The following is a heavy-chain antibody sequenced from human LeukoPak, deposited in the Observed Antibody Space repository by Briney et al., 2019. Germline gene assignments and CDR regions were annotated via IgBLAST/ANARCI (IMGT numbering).Heavy chain of an antibody. D-gene: IGHD3-22*01. Sequence: PGGSQRLSCAASGFTFSSYSMNWVRQAPGKGLEWVSSISSSSSYIYYADSVKGRFTISRDNAKNSLYLQMNSLRAEDTAVYYCARVLKTYYYDSSGYYGNYWGQGTLVTVSS. CDR1: GFTFSSYS. V-gene: IGHV3-21*01. J-gene: IGHJ4*02. CDR3: ARVLKTYYYDSSGYYGNY. CDR2: ISSSSSYI.